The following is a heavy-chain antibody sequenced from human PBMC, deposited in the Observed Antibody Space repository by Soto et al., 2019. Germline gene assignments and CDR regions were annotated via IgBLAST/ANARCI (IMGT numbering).Heavy chain of an antibody. J-gene: IGHJ5*02. Sequence: SVKVSCKASGYTFTSYGISWVRQAPGQRLEWIGVINPTGEKKSYARRLQGRLTLTTDTSTNTVYMELSSLRSDDTAIYYCARDESAFDLIWWFDPWGPGTLVTVS. CDR1: GYTFTSYG. D-gene: IGHD3-3*02. CDR2: INPTGEKK. V-gene: IGHV1-18*01. CDR3: ARDESAFDLIWWFDP.